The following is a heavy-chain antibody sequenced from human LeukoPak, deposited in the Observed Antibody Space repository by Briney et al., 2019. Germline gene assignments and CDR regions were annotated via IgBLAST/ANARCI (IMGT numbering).Heavy chain of an antibody. CDR3: ATTSRYTAGAFDI. J-gene: IGHJ3*02. D-gene: IGHD1-1*01. CDR2: IYYSGST. V-gene: IGHV4-59*01. Sequence: SETLSLTCTVSGGSISSYYWSWIRQPPGKGLEWIGYIYYSGSTNYNPSLKSRVTISVDTSKNQFSLKLSSVTAADTAVYYCATTSRYTAGAFDIWGQGTMVTVSS. CDR1: GGSISSYY.